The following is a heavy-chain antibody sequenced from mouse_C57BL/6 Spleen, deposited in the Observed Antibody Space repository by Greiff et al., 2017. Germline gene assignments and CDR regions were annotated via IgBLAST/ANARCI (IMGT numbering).Heavy chain of an antibody. J-gene: IGHJ4*01. CDR3: ARGVYYYGSSTPYYAMDY. CDR2: ILPGSGST. CDR1: GYTFTGYW. D-gene: IGHD1-1*01. V-gene: IGHV1-9*01. Sequence: QVQLQQSGAELMKPGASVKLSCKATGYTFTGYWIEWVKQRPGHGLEWIGEILPGSGSTNYNEKFKGKATFTADTSSNTAYMQLSSLTTEDSAIYYCARGVYYYGSSTPYYAMDYWGQGTSVTVSS.